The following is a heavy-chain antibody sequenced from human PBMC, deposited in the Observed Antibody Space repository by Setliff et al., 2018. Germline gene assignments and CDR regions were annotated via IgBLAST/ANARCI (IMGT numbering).Heavy chain of an antibody. D-gene: IGHD3-22*01. CDR1: GGTFSSYA. CDR3: ATRRHYYDSSGQKVGDY. CDR2: IIPIFGTA. V-gene: IGHV1-69*05. Sequence: GASVKVSCKASGGTFSSYAISWVRQAPGQGLEWMGGIIPIFGTANYAQKFQGRVTITTDESTSTAYMELSSLRSEDTAVYYCATRRHYYDSSGQKVGDYWGQGTLVTVSS. J-gene: IGHJ4*02.